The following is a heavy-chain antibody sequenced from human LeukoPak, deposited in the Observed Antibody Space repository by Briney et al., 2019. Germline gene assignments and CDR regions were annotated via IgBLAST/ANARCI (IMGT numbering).Heavy chain of an antibody. D-gene: IGHD2-8*01. V-gene: IGHV1-2*02. CDR2: INPNSGGT. J-gene: IGHJ4*02. CDR3: ARAGDIVLMVYTFDY. Sequence: SVKGSCKASGYPFTCYYMQWGRRAPGQGGEGMGWINPNSGGTNYAQKFQGRVTMTRDTSISTAYMELSRLRSDDTAVYYCARAGDIVLMVYTFDYWGQGTLVTVSS. CDR1: GYPFTCYY.